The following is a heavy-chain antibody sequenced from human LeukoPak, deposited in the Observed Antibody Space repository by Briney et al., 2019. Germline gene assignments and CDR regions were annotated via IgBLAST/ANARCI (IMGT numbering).Heavy chain of an antibody. CDR3: ATGLDIVAMVMSN. J-gene: IGHJ4*02. CDR2: FDPEDGET. CDR1: GYTLTELS. D-gene: IGHD5-12*01. Sequence: GASVKVSCKVSGYTLTELSVHWVRQAPGKGLEWMGGFDPEDGETIYAQKFQGRVTMTEDTSTDTAYMELSSLRSEGMAVYYCATGLDIVAMVMSNWGQGTLVTVSS. V-gene: IGHV1-24*01.